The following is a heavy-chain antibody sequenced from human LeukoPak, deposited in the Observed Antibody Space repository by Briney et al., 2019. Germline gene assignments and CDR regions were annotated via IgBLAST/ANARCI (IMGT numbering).Heavy chain of an antibody. Sequence: SETLSLTCAVYGGSFSGYYWSWIRQPPGKWLEWIGEINHSGSTNYNPSLKSRVTISVDTSKNQFSLKLSSVTAADTAVYYCARGQYSSSWYWGYYFDYWGQGTLVTVSS. D-gene: IGHD6-13*01. CDR1: GGSFSGYY. CDR3: ARGQYSSSWYWGYYFDY. CDR2: INHSGST. V-gene: IGHV4-34*01. J-gene: IGHJ4*02.